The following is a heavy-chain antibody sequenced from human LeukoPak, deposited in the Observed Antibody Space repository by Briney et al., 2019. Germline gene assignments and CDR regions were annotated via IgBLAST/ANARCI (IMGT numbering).Heavy chain of an antibody. J-gene: IGHJ4*02. CDR1: GFTFYTYA. D-gene: IGHD5-12*01. CDR2: ISGSGGST. V-gene: IGHV3-23*01. Sequence: GGSLRLSCAASGFTFYTYAMSWVRQAPGKGLERVSAISGSGGSTWYADSVKGRFTISRDNSKNTLYLQMNSLRAEDTAVYYCAKDSSGYDRVMYQFDYWGQGTLVTVSS. CDR3: AKDSSGYDRVMYQFDY.